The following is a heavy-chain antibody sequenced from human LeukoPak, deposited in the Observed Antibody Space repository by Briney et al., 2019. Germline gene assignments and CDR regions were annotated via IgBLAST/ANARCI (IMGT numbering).Heavy chain of an antibody. D-gene: IGHD3-3*01. CDR3: ARVTGLSSGYYYSDY. CDR1: GDSISSSY. J-gene: IGHJ4*02. V-gene: IGHV4-59*01. Sequence: KPSETLSLTCTVSGDSISSSYWSWIRQPPGKGLEWIGYIYYSGGTDYNPSLKSRVTISVDTSKNQISLKLRSVTAADTAVYYCARVTGLSSGYYYSDYWGQGTLVTVSS. CDR2: IYYSGGT.